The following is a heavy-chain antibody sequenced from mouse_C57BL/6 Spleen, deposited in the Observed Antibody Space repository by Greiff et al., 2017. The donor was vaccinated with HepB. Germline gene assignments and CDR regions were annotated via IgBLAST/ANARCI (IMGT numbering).Heavy chain of an antibody. V-gene: IGHV1-52*01. CDR1: GYTFTSYW. J-gene: IGHJ1*03. CDR2: IDPSDSET. CDR3: ARGRGYYGSSWDWYFDV. D-gene: IGHD1-1*01. Sequence: VQLQQPGAELVRPGSSVKLSCKASGYTFTSYWMHWVKQRPIQGLEWIGNIDPSDSETHYNQKFKDKATLTVDKSSSTAYMQLSSLTSEDSAVYYCARGRGYYGSSWDWYFDVWGTGTTVTVSS.